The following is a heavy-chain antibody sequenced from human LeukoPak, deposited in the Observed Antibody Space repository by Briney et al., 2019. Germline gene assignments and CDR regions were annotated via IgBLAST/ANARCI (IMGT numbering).Heavy chain of an antibody. CDR3: ARSAEQWLGKAFDY. CDR1: GFSFSNYG. J-gene: IGHJ4*02. Sequence: GGSLRLSCAASGFSFSNYGFHWVRQAPGKGLEWVSSISSSHTYYTDSVQGRFTISRDNAKNSLYLQMNSLRAEDTAVYYCARSAEQWLGKAFDYWGQGTLVTVSS. V-gene: IGHV3-21*04. CDR2: ISSSHT. D-gene: IGHD6-19*01.